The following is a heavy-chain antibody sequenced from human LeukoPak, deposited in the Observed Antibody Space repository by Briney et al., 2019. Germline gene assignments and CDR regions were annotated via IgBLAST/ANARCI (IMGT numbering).Heavy chain of an antibody. Sequence: GGSLRLSCAASGFTFSSYSMNWVRQAPGKGLEWVSSISSSSSYIYYADSVKGRFTISRDNAENSLYLQMNSLRAEDTAVYYCARAVAGHFDYWGQGTLVTVSS. CDR2: ISSSSSYI. V-gene: IGHV3-21*01. J-gene: IGHJ4*02. CDR3: ARAVAGHFDY. CDR1: GFTFSSYS. D-gene: IGHD6-19*01.